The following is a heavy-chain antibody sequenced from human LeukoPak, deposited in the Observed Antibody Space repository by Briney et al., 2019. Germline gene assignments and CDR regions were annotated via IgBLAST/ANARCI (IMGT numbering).Heavy chain of an antibody. CDR1: GFTFGDYA. J-gene: IGHJ6*03. CDR2: IRSKTYGGTT. CDR3: TRGRGYSYFYYMDV. Sequence: GGSLRLSCTASGFTFGDYAMTWVRQAPGKGLEWVGFIRSKTYGGTTEYAASVKGRFTISRDDSKSIAYLQMNSLKTEDTAVYYCTRGRGYSYFYYMDVWGKGTTVTISS. V-gene: IGHV3-49*04. D-gene: IGHD5-18*01.